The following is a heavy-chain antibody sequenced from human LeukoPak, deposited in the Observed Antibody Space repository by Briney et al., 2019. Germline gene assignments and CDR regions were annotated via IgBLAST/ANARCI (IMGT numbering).Heavy chain of an antibody. D-gene: IGHD3-3*01. Sequence: ASVKVSCKASGYTFTSYGISWVRQAPGQGLEWMGWISAYNGNTNYAQKFQGRVTMTRDTSTSTVYMELSSLRSEDTAVYYCARASYDFWSGSPYNWFDPWGQGTLVTVSS. J-gene: IGHJ5*02. V-gene: IGHV1-18*01. CDR3: ARASYDFWSGSPYNWFDP. CDR2: ISAYNGNT. CDR1: GYTFTSYG.